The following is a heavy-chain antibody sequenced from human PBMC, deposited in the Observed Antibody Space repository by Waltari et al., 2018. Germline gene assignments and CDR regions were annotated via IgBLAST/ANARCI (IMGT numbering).Heavy chain of an antibody. CDR3: ARMGAGRAPDY. Sequence: EVQLLESGGGLVQPGGSLRLSCAASGFSFSSYWMTWFREAPGTGLEWVATIKPDGSGKFYVDSVKGRFSISRDNAKNSLYLQMNSLRAEDTAIFYCARMGAGRAPDYWGQGTLVTVSS. D-gene: IGHD3-16*01. CDR2: IKPDGSGK. CDR1: GFSFSSYW. V-gene: IGHV3-7*03. J-gene: IGHJ4*02.